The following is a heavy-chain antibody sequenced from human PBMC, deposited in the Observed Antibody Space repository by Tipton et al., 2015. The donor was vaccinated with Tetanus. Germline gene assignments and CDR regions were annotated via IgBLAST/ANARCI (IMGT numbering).Heavy chain of an antibody. D-gene: IGHD2-8*01. CDR3: ARGSAWSYYYYGMDV. CDR1: GGSFSGCY. Sequence: TLSLTCAVYGGSFSGCYWSWIRQPPGKGLEWIGEINHSGSTNYNPSLKSRVTISVDTSKSQFSLKLSSVTAADTAVYYCARGSAWSYYYYGMDVWGQGTTVTVSS. J-gene: IGHJ6*02. V-gene: IGHV4-34*01. CDR2: INHSGST.